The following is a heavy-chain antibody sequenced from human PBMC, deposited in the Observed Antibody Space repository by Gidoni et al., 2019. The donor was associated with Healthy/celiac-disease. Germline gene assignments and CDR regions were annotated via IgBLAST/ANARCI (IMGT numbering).Heavy chain of an antibody. J-gene: IGHJ2*01. CDR1: GFTFSDHN. V-gene: IGHV3-72*01. CDR3: ARSRDYYDSSGYYHYWYFDL. D-gene: IGHD3-22*01. Sequence: EVQLVESGGGLVQPGGSLRLSCAASGFTFSDHNMDWVRQAPGKGLEWVGRTRNKANSYTTEYAASVKGRFTISRDDSKNSLYLQMNSLKTEDTAVYYCARSRDYYDSSGYYHYWYFDLWGRGTLVTVSS. CDR2: TRNKANSYTT.